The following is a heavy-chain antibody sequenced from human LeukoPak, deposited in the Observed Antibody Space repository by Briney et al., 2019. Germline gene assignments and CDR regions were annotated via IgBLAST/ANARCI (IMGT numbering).Heavy chain of an antibody. J-gene: IGHJ4*02. D-gene: IGHD2-15*01. CDR2: IIPILGIA. Sequence: SVKVSCKASGGTFSSYAISWVRQAPGQGLEWMGRIIPILGIANYAQKFQGRVTITADKSTSTAYMERSSLRSEDTAVYYCATYTGRDGFDYWGQGTLVTVSS. V-gene: IGHV1-69*04. CDR3: ATYTGRDGFDY. CDR1: GGTFSSYA.